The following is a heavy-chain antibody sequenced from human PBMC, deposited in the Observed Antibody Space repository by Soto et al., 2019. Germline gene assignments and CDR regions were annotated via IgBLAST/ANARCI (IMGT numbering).Heavy chain of an antibody. CDR2: INGDGDYT. CDR3: ARERGGYSSDF. J-gene: IGHJ4*02. Sequence: PGGSLRLSCAASGFSFSSYWMHWLRQVPGKGLVWVSRINGDGDYTNYADSVKGRFTISRDNAKNTLYLQMNSLRAEDTAVCYCARERGGYSSDFWGQGTQVTVSS. CDR1: GFSFSSYW. V-gene: IGHV3-74*01. D-gene: IGHD2-15*01.